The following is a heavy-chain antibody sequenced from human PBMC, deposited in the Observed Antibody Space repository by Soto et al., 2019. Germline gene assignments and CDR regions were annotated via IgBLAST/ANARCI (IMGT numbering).Heavy chain of an antibody. CDR3: ATQGIGGSSDFDY. CDR2: ISAYNGNT. J-gene: IGHJ4*02. CDR1: GGTFSSYA. D-gene: IGHD1-26*01. V-gene: IGHV1-18*01. Sequence: ASVKVSCKASGGTFSSYAISWVRQAPGQGLEWMGWISAYNGNTNYAQKLQGRVTMTTDTSTSTAYMELRSLRSDDTAVYYCATQGIGGSSDFDYWRQGTLVTVSS.